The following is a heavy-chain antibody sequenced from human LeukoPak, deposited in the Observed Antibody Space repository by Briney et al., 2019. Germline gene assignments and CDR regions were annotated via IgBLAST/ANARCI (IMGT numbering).Heavy chain of an antibody. Sequence: GRSLRLSCAASGFTFSSYGMHWVRQAPGKGLEWVAVIWYDGSNKYYADSVKGRFTISRDNSKNTLYLQMNSLRAEDTAVYYCAKDLGYQLLNGWFDPWGQGTLVTVSS. CDR2: IWYDGSNK. J-gene: IGHJ5*02. CDR1: GFTFSSYG. D-gene: IGHD2-2*01. V-gene: IGHV3-33*06. CDR3: AKDLGYQLLNGWFDP.